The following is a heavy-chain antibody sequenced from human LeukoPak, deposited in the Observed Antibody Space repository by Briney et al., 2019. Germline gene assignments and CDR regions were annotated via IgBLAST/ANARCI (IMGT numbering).Heavy chain of an antibody. V-gene: IGHV4-59*01. CDR3: AGDSYGTDY. D-gene: IGHD5-18*01. J-gene: IGHJ4*02. Sequence: SETLSLTCTVSGGSFSSYYWNWIRQPPGKGLEWIAYIFYSGNTNYNPSLKSRVTISVDTSKNQFSLKLTSVTPADTAVYFCAGDSYGTDYWGQGTLVTVSS. CDR1: GGSFSSYY. CDR2: IFYSGNT.